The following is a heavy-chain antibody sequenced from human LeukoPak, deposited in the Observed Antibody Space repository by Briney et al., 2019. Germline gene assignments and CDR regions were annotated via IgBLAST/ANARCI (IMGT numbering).Heavy chain of an antibody. V-gene: IGHV1-2*02. J-gene: IGHJ4*02. D-gene: IGHD6-6*01. CDR1: GYTFTGYF. Sequence: GASVKVSCKASGYTFTGYFMHWVRQAPGQGLEWMGWINPKSGGTKYAQKFQGRVTMTSDTSISTAYMELSSLRSDDTAVYYCARYSSSSYYFDYWGQGTLVTVSS. CDR2: INPKSGGT. CDR3: ARYSSSSYYFDY.